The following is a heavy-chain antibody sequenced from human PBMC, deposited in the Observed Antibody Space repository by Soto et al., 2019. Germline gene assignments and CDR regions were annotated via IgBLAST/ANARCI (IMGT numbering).Heavy chain of an antibody. V-gene: IGHV1-8*01. Sequence: EASVKVSCKASGYTFTSYDINWVRQATGQGLEWMGWMNPNSGNTGYAQKFQGRVTMTRNTSISTAYMELSSLRSEDTAVYYCARVPNYYYYYGMDVWGQGTTVTVSS. CDR2: MNPNSGNT. J-gene: IGHJ6*02. D-gene: IGHD7-27*01. CDR1: GYTFTSYD. CDR3: ARVPNYYYYYGMDV.